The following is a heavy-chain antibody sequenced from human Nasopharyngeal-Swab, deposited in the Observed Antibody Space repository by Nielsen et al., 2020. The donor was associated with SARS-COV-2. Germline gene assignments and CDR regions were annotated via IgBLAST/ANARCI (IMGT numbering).Heavy chain of an antibody. J-gene: IGHJ4*02. Sequence: GGSLRLSCAASGFTFSSYGMHWVRQAPGKGLEWVAVISYDGSNKYYADSVKGRFTISRDTSKNMLYLQMDSVRADDTAVYYCARDTGFCTRGSCGPFDSWGQGTLVSVSS. CDR2: ISYDGSNK. CDR3: ARDTGFCTRGSCGPFDS. V-gene: IGHV3-30*03. CDR1: GFTFSSYG. D-gene: IGHD2-8*01.